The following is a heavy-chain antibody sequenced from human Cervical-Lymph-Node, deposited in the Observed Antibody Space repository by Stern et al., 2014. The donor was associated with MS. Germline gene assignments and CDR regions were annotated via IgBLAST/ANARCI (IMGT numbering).Heavy chain of an antibody. CDR2: IYWDDDK. D-gene: IGHD3-10*01. V-gene: IGHV2-5*02. CDR3: AHTLRGYSGKYYFDY. Sequence: QVTLKESGPTLVKPTQTLTLTCTFSGFSLSTSGVGVGWIRQPPGKALEWLALIYWDDDKRYSPSLKSRLTITKDTSKNQVVLTMTNMDPVDTATYYCAHTLRGYSGKYYFDYWGQGTLVTVSS. CDR1: GFSLSTSGVG. J-gene: IGHJ4*02.